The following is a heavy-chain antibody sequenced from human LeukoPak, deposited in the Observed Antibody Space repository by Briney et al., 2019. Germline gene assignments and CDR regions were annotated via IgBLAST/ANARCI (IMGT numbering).Heavy chain of an antibody. CDR2: VSYGGSNK. CDR1: GFTFNSYA. J-gene: IGHJ4*02. CDR3: ARDYRVGANPPFDY. D-gene: IGHD1-26*01. V-gene: IGHV3-30*04. Sequence: PGGSLRLSCAASGFTFNSYAFHWVRQAPGKGLEWVAVVSYGGSNKYYADSVKGRFTISRDDSKNTVYLQMNSLRAEDTAVYYCARDYRVGANPPFDYWGQGTLVTVSS.